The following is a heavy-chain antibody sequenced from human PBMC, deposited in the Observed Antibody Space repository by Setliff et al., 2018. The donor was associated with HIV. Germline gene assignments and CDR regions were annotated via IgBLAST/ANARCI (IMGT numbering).Heavy chain of an antibody. CDR1: GFMFSSYE. J-gene: IGHJ4*02. CDR3: ARFSTGYALFDY. V-gene: IGHV3-48*03. D-gene: IGHD3-9*01. CDR2: ISGGGRTI. Sequence: SLRLSCAASGFMFSSYEMNWVRQAPGKGLEWVSYISGGGRTIYHADSVKGRFTISRDNTKSSLYLQMNSLRAEDTAVYYCARFSTGYALFDYWGQGVLVTVSS.